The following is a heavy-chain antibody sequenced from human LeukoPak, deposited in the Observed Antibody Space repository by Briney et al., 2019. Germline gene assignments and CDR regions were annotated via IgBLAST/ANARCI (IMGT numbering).Heavy chain of an antibody. Sequence: ASVTVSCKASGYTFTGYYMHWVRQAPGQGLEWMGWINPNSGGTNYAQKFQGRVTMTRDTSISTAYMELSRLRSDDTAVYYCARAMSIAARLQTIFDYWGQGTLVTVSS. D-gene: IGHD6-6*01. CDR1: GYTFTGYY. CDR3: ARAMSIAARLQTIFDY. CDR2: INPNSGGT. V-gene: IGHV1-2*02. J-gene: IGHJ4*02.